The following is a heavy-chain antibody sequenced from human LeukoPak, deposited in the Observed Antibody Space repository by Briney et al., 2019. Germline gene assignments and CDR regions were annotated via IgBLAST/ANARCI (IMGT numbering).Heavy chain of an antibody. D-gene: IGHD1-26*01. J-gene: IGHJ3*02. V-gene: IGHV3-49*04. CDR3: TRAQNVGVLDI. CDR1: GFIFGDSA. Sequence: GGSLRLSCTASGFIFGDSAMSWVRQAPGKGLEWVGFIRSKAYGGTIEYAVSAKGRFIISRDDSKSIAYLQMNSLKTEDTAVYYCTRAQNVGVLDIWGQGTMVTVSS. CDR2: IRSKAYGGTI.